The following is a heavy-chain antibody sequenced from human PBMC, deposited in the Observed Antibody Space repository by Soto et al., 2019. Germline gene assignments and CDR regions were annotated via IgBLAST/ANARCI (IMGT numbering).Heavy chain of an antibody. CDR2: MNPNSGNT. CDR1: GYTFTSYA. J-gene: IGHJ6*03. CDR3: ARTQRITMVRGVIPTHTYYMDV. V-gene: IGHV1-8*02. D-gene: IGHD3-10*01. Sequence: ASVKVSCKASGYTFTSYAMHWVRKATGQRLEWMGWMNPNSGNTGYAQKFQGRVTMTRNTSISTAYMELSSLRSEDTAVYYCARTQRITMVRGVIPTHTYYMDVWGKGTTVTVSS.